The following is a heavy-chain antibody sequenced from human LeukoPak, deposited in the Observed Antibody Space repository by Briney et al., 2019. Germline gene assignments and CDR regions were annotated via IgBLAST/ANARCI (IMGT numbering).Heavy chain of an antibody. D-gene: IGHD5-18*01. J-gene: IGHJ4*02. CDR3: AAWGYSYGSFYDY. V-gene: IGHV3-74*01. CDR2: INSEGSST. Sequence: GGSLRLSCAASGFTFSSYWMHWVRQAPGKGLVWVSRINSEGSSTGYADSVKGRFTISRDNAKNTLYLQMNSLRAEDTAVYYCAAWGYSYGSFYDYWGQGTLVTVSS. CDR1: GFTFSSYW.